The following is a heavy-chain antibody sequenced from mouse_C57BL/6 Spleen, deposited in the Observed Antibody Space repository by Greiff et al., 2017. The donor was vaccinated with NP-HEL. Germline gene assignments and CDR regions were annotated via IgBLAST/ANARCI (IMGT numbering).Heavy chain of an antibody. CDR2: ISSGSSTI. CDR3: AYPYYYGSSYAMDY. CDR1: GFTFSDYG. V-gene: IGHV5-17*01. J-gene: IGHJ4*01. D-gene: IGHD1-1*01. Sequence: DVMLVESGGGLVKPGGSLKLSCAASGFTFSDYGMHWVRQAPEKGLEWVAYISSGSSTIYYADTVKGRFTISRDNAKNTLFLQMTSLRSEDTAMYYCAYPYYYGSSYAMDYWGQGTSVTVSS.